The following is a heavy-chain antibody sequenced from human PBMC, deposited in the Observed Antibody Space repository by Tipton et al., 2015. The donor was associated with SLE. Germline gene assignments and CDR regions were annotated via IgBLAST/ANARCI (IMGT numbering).Heavy chain of an antibody. CDR2: VYYSGTT. V-gene: IGHV4-39*07. CDR3: ARYCGSATCLGFWFS. CDR1: GGSVSSSHYY. D-gene: IGHD2-2*01. Sequence: GSLRLSCTVSGGSVSSSHYYWGWIRQPPGKGLEWIGSVYYSGTTYYNPSLKSRVTISVDTSKNQFSLRLSSVTAADTAVYYCARYCGSATCLGFWFSWGQGTLVTVSS. J-gene: IGHJ5*02.